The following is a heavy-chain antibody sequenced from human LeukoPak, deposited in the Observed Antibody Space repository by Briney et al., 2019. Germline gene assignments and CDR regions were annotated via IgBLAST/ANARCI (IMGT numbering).Heavy chain of an antibody. D-gene: IGHD3-10*01. V-gene: IGHV4-30-4*08. CDR1: GGAISSGDYY. J-gene: IGHJ4*02. Sequence: SQTLSLTCTVSGGAISSGDYYWSWIRQPPGKGLEWIGYIYYSGSTYYNPSLKSRVTISVDTSKNQFSLKLSSVTAADTAVYYCASADYYGSGSYPPFDYWGQGTLVTVSS. CDR3: ASADYYGSGSYPPFDY. CDR2: IYYSGST.